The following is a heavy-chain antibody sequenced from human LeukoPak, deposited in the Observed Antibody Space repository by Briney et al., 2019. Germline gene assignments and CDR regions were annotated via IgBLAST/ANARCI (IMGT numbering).Heavy chain of an antibody. V-gene: IGHV3-23*01. J-gene: IGHJ4*02. Sequence: GGSLRLSCAASGFNYSSYTMNWVRQAPGMGLEWLSYISASRDITYYADSVKGRFTISRDNSKNTLYLQMNSLRAEDTAVYYCAKATPLVLEAAAGYYFDYWGQGTLVTVSS. CDR2: ISASRDIT. D-gene: IGHD6-13*01. CDR3: AKATPLVLEAAAGYYFDY. CDR1: GFNYSSYT.